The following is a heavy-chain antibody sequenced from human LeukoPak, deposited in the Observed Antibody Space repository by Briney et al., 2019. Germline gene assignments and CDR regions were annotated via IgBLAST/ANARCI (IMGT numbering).Heavy chain of an antibody. Sequence: SETLSLTWTVSGGSISSSSYYWGWIRQPPGKGLEWIGSIYYSGSTNYNPSLKSRVTISVDTSKNQFSLKLSSVTAADTAVYYCARSKGWNYYYMDVRGKGTTVTVSS. CDR1: GGSISSSSYY. CDR2: IYYSGST. J-gene: IGHJ6*03. D-gene: IGHD6-19*01. CDR3: ARSKGWNYYYMDV. V-gene: IGHV4-39*07.